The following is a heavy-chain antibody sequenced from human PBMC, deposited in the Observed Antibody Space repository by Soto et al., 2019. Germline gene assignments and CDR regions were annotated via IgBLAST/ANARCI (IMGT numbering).Heavy chain of an antibody. J-gene: IGHJ4*02. CDR1: GGTFSSYA. V-gene: IGHV1-69*06. CDR2: IIPIFGTA. Sequence: VQLVQSGAEVKKPGSSVKVSCKASGGTFSSYAISWVRQAPGQGLEWMGGIIPIFGTANYAQKFQGRVTITADKSTSTAYMELSSLRSEDTAVYYCARGGYCSGGSCYPTMYYFDYWGQGTLVTVSS. CDR3: ARGGYCSGGSCYPTMYYFDY. D-gene: IGHD2-15*01.